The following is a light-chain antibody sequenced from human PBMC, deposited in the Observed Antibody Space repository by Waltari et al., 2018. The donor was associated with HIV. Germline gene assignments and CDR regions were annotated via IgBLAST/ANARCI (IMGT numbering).Light chain of an antibody. CDR2: DVN. CDR1: SSDVGAYNY. CDR3: SSYTGSDTLLGV. Sequence: QSALTQPASVSGSPGQSITISCTGTSSDVGAYNYVSWYQQHPGQAPKLIIYDVNYRPSGISRCFSGSKSGNTASLTISGLQAEDEADYYCSSYTGSDTLLGVFGTGTKVTVL. V-gene: IGLV2-14*01. J-gene: IGLJ1*01.